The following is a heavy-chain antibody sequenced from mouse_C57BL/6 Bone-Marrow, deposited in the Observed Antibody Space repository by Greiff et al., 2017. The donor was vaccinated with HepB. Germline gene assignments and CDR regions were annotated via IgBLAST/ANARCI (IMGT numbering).Heavy chain of an antibody. D-gene: IGHD2-4*01. Sequence: EVQLVESGPGMVKPSQSLSLTCTVTGYSITSGYDWHWIRHFPGNKLEWMGYRSYSGSTNYNPSLKSRISITHDTSKNHFFLQLNSVTTEDTATYYCARAYDYVAWFAYWGQGTLVTVSA. CDR2: RSYSGST. J-gene: IGHJ3*01. CDR1: GYSITSGYD. V-gene: IGHV3-1*01. CDR3: ARAYDYVAWFAY.